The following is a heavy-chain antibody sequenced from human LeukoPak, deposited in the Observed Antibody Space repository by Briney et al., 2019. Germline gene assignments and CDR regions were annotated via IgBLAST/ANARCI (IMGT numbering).Heavy chain of an antibody. Sequence: GGSLRLSCAASGFTVSNNHMSWVRQAPGKGLEWVSVIYSGGSSYYADSVKGRFTISRDNSKDTVYLQMNSLRVEDTAVYYCARGMGGYGGYDYWGQGTLVTVSS. D-gene: IGHD5-12*01. CDR1: GFTVSNNH. CDR3: ARGMGGYGGYDY. V-gene: IGHV3-66*01. J-gene: IGHJ4*02. CDR2: IYSGGSS.